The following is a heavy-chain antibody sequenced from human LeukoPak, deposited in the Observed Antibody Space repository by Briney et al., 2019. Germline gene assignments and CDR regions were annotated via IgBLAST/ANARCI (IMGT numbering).Heavy chain of an antibody. V-gene: IGHV3-66*02. CDR2: IYSGGST. CDR1: GFTFDDYG. J-gene: IGHJ3*02. CDR3: ASALYSSRGDAFDI. D-gene: IGHD6-13*01. Sequence: GGSLRLSCAASGFTFDDYGMSWVRQAPGKGLEWVSVIYSGGSTYYADSVKGQFTISRDNSKNTLYLQMNSLRAEDTAVYYCASALYSSRGDAFDIWGQGTMVTVSS.